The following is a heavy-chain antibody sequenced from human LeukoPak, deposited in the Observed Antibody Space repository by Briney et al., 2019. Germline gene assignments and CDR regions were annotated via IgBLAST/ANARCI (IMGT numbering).Heavy chain of an antibody. V-gene: IGHV2-5*01. CDR3: ARRGSSLSLDF. Sequence: ESGPTLVEPTQTLTLTCTFSGFSLSTSGVGVGWIRQPPGKALEWLALIYWNDDKRYSPSLESRLTITKDTSKNQVVLTMTNMDPVDTATYYCARRGSSLSLDFWGQGTLVTVSS. J-gene: IGHJ4*02. CDR2: IYWNDDK. CDR1: GFSLSTSGVG. D-gene: IGHD6-6*01.